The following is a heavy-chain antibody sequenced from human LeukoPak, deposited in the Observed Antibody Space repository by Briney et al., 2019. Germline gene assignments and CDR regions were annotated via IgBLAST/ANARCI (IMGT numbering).Heavy chain of an antibody. Sequence: GRSLRLSCAGSGFTFSHYGMHWVRQAPGQGLEWVAVISHDGSHKNYADSVKGRFSISRDNSKDTLYLQLNSLRAKDTAVYYCAKGIGSESDFWGQGTLVTVSS. CDR1: GFTFSHYG. CDR2: ISHDGSHK. V-gene: IGHV3-30*18. CDR3: AKGIGSESDF. D-gene: IGHD2-21*01. J-gene: IGHJ4*02.